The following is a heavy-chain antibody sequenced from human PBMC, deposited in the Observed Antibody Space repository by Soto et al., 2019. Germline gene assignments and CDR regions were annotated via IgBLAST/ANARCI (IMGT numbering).Heavy chain of an antibody. Sequence: PXGSLRLSCAASGFTFSSYSMNGVRQAPGKGLEWVSSISSSSSYIYYADSVKGRFTISRDNAKNSLYLQMNSLRAEDTAVYYCARESGYYPPTFDPWGQGTLVTVSS. D-gene: IGHD3-22*01. CDR1: GFTFSSYS. CDR2: ISSSSSYI. V-gene: IGHV3-21*01. CDR3: ARESGYYPPTFDP. J-gene: IGHJ5*02.